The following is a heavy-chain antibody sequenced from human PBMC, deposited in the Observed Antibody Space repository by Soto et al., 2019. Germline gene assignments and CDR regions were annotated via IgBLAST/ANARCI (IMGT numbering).Heavy chain of an antibody. Sequence: QVQLVQSGAEVKKPGASVKVSCKASGYTFTSYDINWVRQATGQGLEWMGWMNPNSGNTGYAQKCQGRVTMTRNTYISTAYMELSSLRSEDTAVYYCARTVPPHSYGSGSYLVLFDYWGQGTLVTVSS. CDR2: MNPNSGNT. V-gene: IGHV1-8*01. CDR1: GYTFTSYD. D-gene: IGHD3-10*01. J-gene: IGHJ4*02. CDR3: ARTVPPHSYGSGSYLVLFDY.